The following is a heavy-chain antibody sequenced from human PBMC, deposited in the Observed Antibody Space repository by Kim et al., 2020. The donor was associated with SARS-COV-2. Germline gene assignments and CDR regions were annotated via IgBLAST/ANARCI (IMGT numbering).Heavy chain of an antibody. CDR3: ARRPPYDY. Sequence: GGSLRLSCAASGFTFNTYAMSWVRQAPGKGPEWVSSIVASDGRTYYADSVKGRFTVSRDNSKNLLYLPLNSLRAEDTSVYYCARRPPYDYWGQVTPVTVS. V-gene: IGHV3-23*01. J-gene: IGHJ4*02. CDR2: IVASDGRT. CDR1: GFTFNTYA.